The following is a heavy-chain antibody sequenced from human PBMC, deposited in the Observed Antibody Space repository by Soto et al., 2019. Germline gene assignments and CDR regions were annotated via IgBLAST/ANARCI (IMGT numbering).Heavy chain of an antibody. CDR3: AGGGDY. Sequence: QVQLVQSGAEVKKPGASVKVSCKASGYTFTSYDINWVRQATGQGLEWMGWMNPNSGNTGYAQKYRGRATMTSNTSISTAYMGRSSLRSEATAGYSCAGGGDYWGQGTLVTVSS. V-gene: IGHV1-8*01. J-gene: IGHJ4*02. CDR2: MNPNSGNT. CDR1: GYTFTSYD.